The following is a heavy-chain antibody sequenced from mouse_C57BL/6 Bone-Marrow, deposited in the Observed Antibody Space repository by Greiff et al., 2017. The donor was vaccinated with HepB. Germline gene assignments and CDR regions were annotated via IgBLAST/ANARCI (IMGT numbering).Heavy chain of an antibody. CDR1: GYTFTDYY. Sequence: EVKLQESGPVLVKPGASVKMSCKASGYTFTDYYMNWVKQSHGKSLEWIGVINPYNGGTSYNQKFKGKATLTVDKSSSTAYMELNSLTSEDSAVYYCARRYYGSRDWYFDVWGTGTTVTVSS. D-gene: IGHD1-1*01. CDR3: ARRYYGSRDWYFDV. V-gene: IGHV1-19*01. CDR2: INPYNGGT. J-gene: IGHJ1*03.